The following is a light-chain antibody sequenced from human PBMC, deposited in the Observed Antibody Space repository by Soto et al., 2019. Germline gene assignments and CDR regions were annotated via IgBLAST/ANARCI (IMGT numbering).Light chain of an antibody. CDR2: DAS. V-gene: IGKV1-13*02. CDR3: QQFNAYPRT. CDR1: QDITSD. J-gene: IGKJ1*01. Sequence: AFQLTQSPSSLSASLGDTVIITCRASQDITSDLAWYQQRPEKAPVLLIYDASRLESGVPPRFSGGGSGTKFSLTISSLQPEDFATYFCQQFNAYPRTFGQGTKV.